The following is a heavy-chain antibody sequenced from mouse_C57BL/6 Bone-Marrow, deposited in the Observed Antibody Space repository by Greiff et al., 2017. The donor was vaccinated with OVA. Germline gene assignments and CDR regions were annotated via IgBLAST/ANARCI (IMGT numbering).Heavy chain of an antibody. J-gene: IGHJ3*01. CDR2: IDPSDSYT. V-gene: IGHV1-50*01. CDR3: ARRRRGFAY. CDR1: GYTFTSYW. Sequence: VQLQQPGAELVKPGASVKLSCKASGYTFTSYWMQWVKQRPGQGLEWIGEIDPSDSYTNYNQKFKGKATLTVDTSSSTAYMQLSSLTSEDSAVYYCARRRRGFAYWGQGTLVTVSA.